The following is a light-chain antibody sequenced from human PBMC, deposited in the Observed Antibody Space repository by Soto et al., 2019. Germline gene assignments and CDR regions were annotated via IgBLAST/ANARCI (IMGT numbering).Light chain of an antibody. CDR3: QHYGSSSWT. CDR1: QSISSSD. V-gene: IGKV3-20*01. J-gene: IGKJ1*01. CDR2: AAS. Sequence: EIVLTPSPGTRSLSPGERATLSCRASQSISSSDLAWYQHRPGQAPRLLIYAASSRATGIPVRFSGSGSGTDFTLSISRLEPEDFAVYYCQHYGSSSWTFGQGTKVDIK.